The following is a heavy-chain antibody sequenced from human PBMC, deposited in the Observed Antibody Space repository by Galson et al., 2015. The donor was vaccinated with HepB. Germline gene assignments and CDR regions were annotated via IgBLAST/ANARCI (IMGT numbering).Heavy chain of an antibody. CDR2: INAGNGNT. D-gene: IGHD6-19*01. CDR1: GYTFTSYA. J-gene: IGHJ3*02. Sequence: SCKASGYTFTSYAMPWVRQAPGQRLEWMGWINAGNGNTKYSQKFQGRVTITRDTSASTAYMELSSLRSEDTAVYYCAREGGSSGPTRAFDIWGQGTMVTVSS. CDR3: AREGGSSGPTRAFDI. V-gene: IGHV1-3*01.